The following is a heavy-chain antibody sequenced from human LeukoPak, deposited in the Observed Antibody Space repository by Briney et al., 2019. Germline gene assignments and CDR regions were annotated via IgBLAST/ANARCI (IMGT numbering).Heavy chain of an antibody. CDR2: INHSGST. Sequence: PSETLSLTCAVYGGSFSGYYWSWIRQPPGKGLEWIGEINHSGSTNYNPSLKSRVTISVDTSKNQFSLKLSSVTAADTAVYYCARGWGYCSGGSCYRNGMDVWGKGTTVTVSP. J-gene: IGHJ6*04. CDR1: GGSFSGYY. CDR3: ARGWGYCSGGSCYRNGMDV. V-gene: IGHV4-34*01. D-gene: IGHD2-15*01.